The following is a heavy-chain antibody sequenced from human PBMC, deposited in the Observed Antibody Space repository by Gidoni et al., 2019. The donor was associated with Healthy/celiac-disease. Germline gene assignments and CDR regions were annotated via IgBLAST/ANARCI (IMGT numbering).Heavy chain of an antibody. Sequence: QVQLQESGPGLVKPSETLSLTCTVSGGSISSYYWSWIRQPPGKGLEWIGYIYYSGSTNYNPSRKSRVTISVDTSKNQFSLKLSSVTAADTAVYYCARGVDSSGWYPNWFDPWGQGTLVTVSS. V-gene: IGHV4-59*01. CDR1: GGSISSYY. CDR2: IYYSGST. J-gene: IGHJ5*02. CDR3: ARGVDSSGWYPNWFDP. D-gene: IGHD6-19*01.